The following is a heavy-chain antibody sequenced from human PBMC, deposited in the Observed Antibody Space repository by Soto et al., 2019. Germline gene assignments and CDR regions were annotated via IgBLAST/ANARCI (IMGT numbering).Heavy chain of an antibody. V-gene: IGHV4-59*01. CDR2: IYYSGST. CDR1: GGSISSYY. Sequence: PSETLSLTCTVSGGSISSYYWSWIRQPPGKGLEWIGYIYYSGSTNYNPSLKSRVTISVDTSKNQFSLKLSSVTAADTAVYYCAGDCSSTSCYAGSAFDIWGQGTMVTVS. CDR3: AGDCSSTSCYAGSAFDI. D-gene: IGHD2-2*01. J-gene: IGHJ3*02.